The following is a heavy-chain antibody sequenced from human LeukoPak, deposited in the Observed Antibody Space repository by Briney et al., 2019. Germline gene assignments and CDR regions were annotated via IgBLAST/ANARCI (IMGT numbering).Heavy chain of an antibody. CDR3: TRVRQGSQSDY. J-gene: IGHJ4*02. CDR1: GASISSGNYH. V-gene: IGHV4-39*07. CDR2: IYHTGNT. Sequence: PSETLSLTCTVSGASISSGNYHWAWIRQPPGKGLECIGSIYHTGNTYYNSSLESRVTISVDMSKNQFSLQLTSVTAADTAVYYCTRVRQGSQSDYWGQGTLVTVSS.